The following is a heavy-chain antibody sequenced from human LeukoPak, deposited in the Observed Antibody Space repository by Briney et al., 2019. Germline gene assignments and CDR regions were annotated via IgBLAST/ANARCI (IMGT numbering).Heavy chain of an antibody. CDR3: ARRVKRYYYGSGEFDY. J-gene: IGHJ4*02. D-gene: IGHD3-10*01. CDR1: GGSISSSSYY. V-gene: IGHV4-39*07. Sequence: PSETLSLTCTVSGGSISSSSYYWGWIRQPPGKGLEWIGSIYYSGSTYYNPSLKSRVTISVDTSKNQFSLKLSSVTAADTAAYYCARRVKRYYYGSGEFDYWGQGTLVTVSS. CDR2: IYYSGST.